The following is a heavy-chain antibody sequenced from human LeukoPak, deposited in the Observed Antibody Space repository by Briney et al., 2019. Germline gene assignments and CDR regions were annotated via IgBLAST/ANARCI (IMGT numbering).Heavy chain of an antibody. J-gene: IGHJ4*02. D-gene: IGHD3-10*01. Sequence: GGSLRLSCAASGFTFSTYAVSWVRQAPGRGLEWVSLISASGGSTYYPDSVKGRFIISRDNSKNTLYLQMNSLRAEDTAVYYCARRVYTYYFDYWGQGTLVTVSS. CDR1: GFTFSTYA. CDR2: ISASGGST. CDR3: ARRVYTYYFDY. V-gene: IGHV3-23*01.